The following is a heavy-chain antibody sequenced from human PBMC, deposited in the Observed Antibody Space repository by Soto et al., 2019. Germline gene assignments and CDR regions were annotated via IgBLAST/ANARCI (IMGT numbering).Heavy chain of an antibody. V-gene: IGHV1-18*01. CDR2: ISAYNGNT. CDR3: ARSSRYSSSSITGY. D-gene: IGHD6-6*01. CDR1: GYTFTNYG. Sequence: ASVKVSCKASGYTFTNYGISWVRQAPGQGLEWMGWISAYNGNTNYAQKLQGRVTMTTDTSTSTAYMELRSLRSDDTAVYYCARSSRYSSSSITGYWGQGTLVTVSS. J-gene: IGHJ4*02.